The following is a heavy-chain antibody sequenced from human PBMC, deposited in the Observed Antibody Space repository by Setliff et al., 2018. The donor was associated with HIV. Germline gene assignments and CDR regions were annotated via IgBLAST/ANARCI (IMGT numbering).Heavy chain of an antibody. Sequence: SETLSLTCTVSGGSVSNYYWTWIRQSAGKGLEWIGHINTSGCTKYNPSLKSRVTISLDTSKNQFSLNLTPVTAADTAVYYCARLGYSGGSEPLDTWGQGILVTVSS. CDR1: GGSVSNYY. D-gene: IGHD1-26*01. J-gene: IGHJ5*02. CDR2: INTSGCT. CDR3: ARLGYSGGSEPLDT. V-gene: IGHV4-4*07.